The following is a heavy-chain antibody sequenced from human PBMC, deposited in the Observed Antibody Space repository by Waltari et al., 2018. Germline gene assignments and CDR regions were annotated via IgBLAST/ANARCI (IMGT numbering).Heavy chain of an antibody. CDR3: ARGGYGPGGFGIDP. Sequence: QVQLQQWGAGLLKPSETLSLTCAVHGGPLSSNFWNWIRQPPGKGLEWIGEINQSGSTNYNMDLKSRVSMSIDTSKKQFSLKRSSVTAADTAVYYCARGGYGPGGFGIDPWGQGTLVTVSS. V-gene: IGHV4-34*01. J-gene: IGHJ5*02. CDR2: INQSGST. D-gene: IGHD5-18*01. CDR1: GGPLSSNF.